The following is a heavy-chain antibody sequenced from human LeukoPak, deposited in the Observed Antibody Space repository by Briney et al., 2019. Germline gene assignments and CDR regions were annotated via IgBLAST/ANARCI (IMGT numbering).Heavy chain of an antibody. Sequence: PPGGSLRLSCAASGFTFSNYGVHWVRQAPGKGLEWVAAISYDGSDKYYADSVKGRFTISRDNSKNTLYLQMNSLRAEDTAVYYCAKDLSRTVAMDVWGQGTTVTVSS. J-gene: IGHJ6*02. CDR1: GFTFSNYG. CDR3: AKDLSRTVAMDV. V-gene: IGHV3-30*18. D-gene: IGHD6-19*01. CDR2: ISYDGSDK.